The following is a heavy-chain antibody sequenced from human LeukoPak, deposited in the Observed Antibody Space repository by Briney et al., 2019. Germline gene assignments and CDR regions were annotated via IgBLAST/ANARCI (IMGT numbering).Heavy chain of an antibody. CDR1: VDSIRGISYY. D-gene: IGHD1-26*01. V-gene: IGHV4-39*01. CDR3: ARQGAVGARGFDF. J-gene: IGHJ4*02. CDR2: IYYSGSS. Sequence: SETLSLTCSLSVDSIRGISYYWGWIRQPPGKGLEWIGKIYYSGSSYNNPSLESRVVISLDTSRNQFSLKLTSVTATDAAVYYCARQGAVGARGFDFWGQGILVTVSS.